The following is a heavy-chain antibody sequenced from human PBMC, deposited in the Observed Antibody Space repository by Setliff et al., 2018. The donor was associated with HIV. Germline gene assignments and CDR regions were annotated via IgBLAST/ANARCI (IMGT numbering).Heavy chain of an antibody. V-gene: IGHV1-2*02. Sequence: VASVKVSCKTSGYIFTGYYIHWVRQAPGQGLEWMGWINPNSNSGGTVYAQKFQGRVTMTRDTSISTAYMELGSLRSDDTAVYYCATVYYYESRDIFYRVEYFHHWGQGTLVTVSS. CDR3: ATVYYYESRDIFYRVEYFHH. D-gene: IGHD3-22*01. CDR1: GYIFTGYY. J-gene: IGHJ1*01. CDR2: INPNSNSGGT.